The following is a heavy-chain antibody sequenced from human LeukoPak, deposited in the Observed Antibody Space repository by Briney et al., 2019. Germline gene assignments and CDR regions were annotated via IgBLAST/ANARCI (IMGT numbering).Heavy chain of an antibody. J-gene: IGHJ4*02. Sequence: ASVKVSCKASGYTFTSYYMHWVRQAPGQGLEWMGVSNPSGVGTNYAQKFQGRVTMTRDTSTTTVYMELSSLRSEDTAVYYCAREKSGGYFDYWGQGTLVPVSS. CDR2: SNPSGVGT. CDR3: AREKSGGYFDY. CDR1: GYTFTSYY. D-gene: IGHD2-8*02. V-gene: IGHV1-46*01.